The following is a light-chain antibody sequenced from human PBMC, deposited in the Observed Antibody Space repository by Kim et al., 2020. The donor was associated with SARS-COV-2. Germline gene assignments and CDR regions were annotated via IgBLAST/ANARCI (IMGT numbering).Light chain of an antibody. Sequence: NFMLTQPHYVSESPGKTVTISCTRSSGSIASNYVQWYQQRPGSAPTTVIYEDNQRPSGVPDRFSGSIDSSSNSASLTISGLKTEDEADYYCQSYDSSIWVFGGGTKLTVL. V-gene: IGLV6-57*04. CDR2: EDN. CDR1: SGSIASNY. J-gene: IGLJ3*02. CDR3: QSYDSSIWV.